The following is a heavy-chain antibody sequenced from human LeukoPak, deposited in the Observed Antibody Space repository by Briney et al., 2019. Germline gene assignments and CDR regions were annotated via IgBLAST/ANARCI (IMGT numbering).Heavy chain of an antibody. CDR3: ARDRGVATIYYYYGMDV. CDR2: IIPILGIA. CDR1: GGTFSSYA. V-gene: IGHV1-69*04. D-gene: IGHD5-12*01. J-gene: IGHJ6*02. Sequence: SAKVSCKASGGTFSSYAISWVRQAPGQGLEWMGRIIPILGIANYAQKFQGRVTITADKSTSTAYMELSSLRSEDTAVYYCARDRGVATIYYYYGMDVWGQGTTVTVSS.